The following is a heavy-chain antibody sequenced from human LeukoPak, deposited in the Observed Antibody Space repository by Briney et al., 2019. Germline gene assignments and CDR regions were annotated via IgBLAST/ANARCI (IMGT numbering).Heavy chain of an antibody. D-gene: IGHD2-15*01. Sequence: GESLKISCAASGFTFSSYAMSWVRQAPGKGLEWVSAISGSGGSTYYADSVKGRFTISRDNSKNTLYLQMNSLRAEDTAVYYCAKFVGRPYYYGMDVWGQGTTVTVSS. CDR2: ISGSGGST. CDR1: GFTFSSYA. V-gene: IGHV3-23*01. J-gene: IGHJ6*02. CDR3: AKFVGRPYYYGMDV.